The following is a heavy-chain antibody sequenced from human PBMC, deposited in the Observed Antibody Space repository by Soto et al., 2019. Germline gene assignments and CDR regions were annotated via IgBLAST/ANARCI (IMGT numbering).Heavy chain of an antibody. CDR2: ISHIGSV. J-gene: IGHJ4*02. CDR3: VRSFGWYAIDY. V-gene: IGHV4-4*02. Sequence: QVLLQESGPGLVQPSGTLSLSCAVSGVSISSNYYWGWVRQCPGKGVEWLGDISHIGSVNYSPSLMSRVTISMDRSENQFSLKLNSVIAADTAVYYCVRSFGWYAIDYWGQGTLVIVSS. CDR1: GVSISSNYY. D-gene: IGHD6-19*01.